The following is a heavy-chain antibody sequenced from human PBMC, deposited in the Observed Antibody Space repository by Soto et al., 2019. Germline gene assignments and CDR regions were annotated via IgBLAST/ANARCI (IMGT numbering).Heavy chain of an antibody. CDR1: GYTFTGYY. D-gene: IGHD6-13*01. CDR3: ARDLVDNRYSSSWYPSYYYYGMDV. CDR2: INPNSGGT. J-gene: IGHJ6*02. V-gene: IGHV1-2*04. Sequence: ASVKVSCKASGYTFTGYYMHWVRQAPGQGLEWIGWINPNSGGTNYAQKFQGWVTMTRDTSISTAYMELSRLRSDDTAVYYCARDLVDNRYSSSWYPSYYYYGMDVWGQGTTVTVSS.